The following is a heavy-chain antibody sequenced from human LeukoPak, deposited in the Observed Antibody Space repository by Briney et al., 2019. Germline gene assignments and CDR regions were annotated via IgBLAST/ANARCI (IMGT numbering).Heavy chain of an antibody. CDR1: GFTFSSYA. V-gene: IGHV3-23*01. CDR2: ISSSGDNT. J-gene: IGHJ3*02. Sequence: GGSLRLSCAASGFTFSSYALSWVRQAPGKGLEWVSAISSSGDNTYYADSVKGRVTISRDNSKNSLYLQMNSLRVEDTAVYYCAREGRKDAFDIWGQGTMVTVSS. CDR3: AREGRKDAFDI.